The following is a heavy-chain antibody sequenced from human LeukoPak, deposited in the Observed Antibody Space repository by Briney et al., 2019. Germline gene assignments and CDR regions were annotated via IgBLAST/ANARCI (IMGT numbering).Heavy chain of an antibody. CDR3: ARGRVAYSAYYFDY. D-gene: IGHD2-15*01. J-gene: IGHJ4*02. CDR1: GGSISSSGYY. Sequence: PSETLSLTCTVSGGSISSSGYYWGWIRQPPGKGLEWIASIYYSGSTYYNPSLKSRVTISVDTSKNQLSLKLSSLTAADTAVYYCARGRVAYSAYYFDYWGRGTLVTVSS. CDR2: IYYSGST. V-gene: IGHV4-39*01.